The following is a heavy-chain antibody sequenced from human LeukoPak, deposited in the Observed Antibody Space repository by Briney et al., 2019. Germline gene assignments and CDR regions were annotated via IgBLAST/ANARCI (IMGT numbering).Heavy chain of an antibody. CDR3: AREARFGDLKSSNFDY. CDR2: ISSSGSTI. D-gene: IGHD3-10*02. J-gene: IGHJ4*02. V-gene: IGHV3-48*03. CDR1: GFTFSSYE. Sequence: GGSLRLSCAASGFTFSSYEMDWVRQAPGKGLEWVSYISSSGSTIYYADSVKGRFTISRDNAKNSLYLQMNSLRGEDTAVYYCAREARFGDLKSSNFDYWGQGILVTVSS.